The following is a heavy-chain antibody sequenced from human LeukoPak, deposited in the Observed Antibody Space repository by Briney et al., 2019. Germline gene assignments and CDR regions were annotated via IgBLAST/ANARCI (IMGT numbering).Heavy chain of an antibody. Sequence: GRSLKLSCAASGFTFSSYGMHWVRQAPGKGLEWVAVISYDGSNKYYADSVKGRFTISRDNSKNTLYLQMNSLRAEDTAVYYCAKDRAARRSNHLDYWGQGTLVTVSS. J-gene: IGHJ4*02. CDR1: GFTFSSYG. CDR3: AKDRAARRSNHLDY. V-gene: IGHV3-30*18. D-gene: IGHD6-6*01. CDR2: ISYDGSNK.